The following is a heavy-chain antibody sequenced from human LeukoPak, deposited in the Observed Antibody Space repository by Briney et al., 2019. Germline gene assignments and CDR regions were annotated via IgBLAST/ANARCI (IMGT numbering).Heavy chain of an antibody. J-gene: IGHJ4*02. D-gene: IGHD3-10*01. Sequence: GGSLRLSCAASGFTFSSYGMHWVRQAPGKGLEWVAFIRYDGSNKYYADSVKGRFTISRDNSKNTLYLQMNSLRAEDTAVYYCAKDHLWFGEGSFDYWGQGTLVTVSS. CDR1: GFTFSSYG. V-gene: IGHV3-30*02. CDR3: AKDHLWFGEGSFDY. CDR2: IRYDGSNK.